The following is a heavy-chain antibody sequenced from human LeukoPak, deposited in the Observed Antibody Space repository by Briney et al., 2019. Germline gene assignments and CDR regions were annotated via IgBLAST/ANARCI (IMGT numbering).Heavy chain of an antibody. V-gene: IGHV3-30*03. CDR3: ASSSPFYYYYYVDV. CDR2: ISYDGSNK. D-gene: IGHD6-6*01. Sequence: PGGSLRLSCAASGFTFSSYWMSWVRQAPGKGLEWVAVISYDGSNKYYADSVKGRFTISRDNSKNTLYLQMNSLRAEDTAVYYCASSSPFYYYYYVDVWGKGTTVTVSS. J-gene: IGHJ6*03. CDR1: GFTFSSYW.